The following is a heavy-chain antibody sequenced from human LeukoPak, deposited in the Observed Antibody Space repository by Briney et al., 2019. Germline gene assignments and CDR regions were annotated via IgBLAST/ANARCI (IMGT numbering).Heavy chain of an antibody. CDR1: GYPFSTFY. CDR2: INPGGGSA. D-gene: IGHD2-15*01. J-gene: IGHJ4*02. Sequence: ASVKVSCKASGYPFSTFYMHWVRRAPGQGLEWMGIINPGGGSATYAQKFRGRITMTRDTSTNTVYMDLRNLRYEDTAVYYCARAFCTGGSCYLDYWGQGTPVTVSS. V-gene: IGHV1-46*01. CDR3: ARAFCTGGSCYLDY.